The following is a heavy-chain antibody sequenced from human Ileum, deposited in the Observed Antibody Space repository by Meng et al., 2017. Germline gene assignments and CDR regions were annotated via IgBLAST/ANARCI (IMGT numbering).Heavy chain of an antibody. V-gene: IGHV4-4*02. D-gene: IGHD4-23*01. Sequence: VHRGESGPGLVKPSGTLFLTCVVSGGSISSCNWWSWVRQPPGKGLEWIGEIYHSGSTNYNPSLKSRVTISVDKSKNQFSLKLSSVTAADTAVYYCARYILRWGYYFDYWGQGTLVTVSS. CDR2: IYHSGST. CDR1: GGSISSCNW. CDR3: ARYILRWGYYFDY. J-gene: IGHJ4*02.